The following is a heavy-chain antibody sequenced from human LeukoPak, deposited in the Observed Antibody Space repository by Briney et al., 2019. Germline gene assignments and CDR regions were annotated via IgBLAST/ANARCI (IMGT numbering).Heavy chain of an antibody. V-gene: IGHV4-59*01. CDR1: GGSISSYY. D-gene: IGHD6-13*01. CDR3: ARGSIAAAEGSHWFDP. CDR2: IYYGGST. J-gene: IGHJ5*02. Sequence: SETLSLTCTVSGGSISSYYWSWIRQPPGKGLEWIGYIYYGGSTNYNPSLKSRVTISADTSKNQFSLKVNSVTAADTAVYYCARGSIAAAEGSHWFDPWGQGTLVTVSS.